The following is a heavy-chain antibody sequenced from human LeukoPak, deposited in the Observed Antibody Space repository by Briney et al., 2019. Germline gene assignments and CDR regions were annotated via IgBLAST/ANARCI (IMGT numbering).Heavy chain of an antibody. CDR2: ISSSSSYI. CDR3: ARVDTAMVLDY. V-gene: IGHV3-21*01. J-gene: IGHJ4*02. D-gene: IGHD5-18*01. Sequence: GALRLSCAASGFTFSSYSMNWVRQAPGKGLEWVSSISSSSSYIYYADSVKGRFTISRDNAKNSLYLQMNSLRAEDTAVYYCARVDTAMVLDYWGQGTLVTVSS. CDR1: GFTFSSYS.